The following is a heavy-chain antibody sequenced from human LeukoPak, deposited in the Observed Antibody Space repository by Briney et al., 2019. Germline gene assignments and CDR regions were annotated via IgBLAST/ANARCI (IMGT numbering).Heavy chain of an antibody. CDR2: IIPILGIA. CDR1: GGTFSSYA. D-gene: IGHD6-19*01. Sequence: ASVRVSCKASGGTFSSYAISWVRQAPGQGLEWMGRIIPILGIANYAQKFQGRVTITADKSTSTAYMELSSLRSEDTAVYYCASGGIAVAGGINHAFDIWGQGTMVTVSS. V-gene: IGHV1-69*04. J-gene: IGHJ3*02. CDR3: ASGGIAVAGGINHAFDI.